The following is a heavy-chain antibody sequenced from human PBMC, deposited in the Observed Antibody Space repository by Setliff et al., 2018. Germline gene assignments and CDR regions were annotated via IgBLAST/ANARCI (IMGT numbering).Heavy chain of an antibody. Sequence: VKVSCKASGYTFTDYAMHWVRQAPGQRLEWMGWINPANGNTKYSQKFQGRVTITRDTSASTGYMELSSLISEDTAVYYCARDRGYCSSTSCYDGFDPWGQGTLVTVSS. CDR1: GYTFTDYA. D-gene: IGHD2-2*01. CDR2: INPANGNT. CDR3: ARDRGYCSSTSCYDGFDP. V-gene: IGHV1-3*01. J-gene: IGHJ5*02.